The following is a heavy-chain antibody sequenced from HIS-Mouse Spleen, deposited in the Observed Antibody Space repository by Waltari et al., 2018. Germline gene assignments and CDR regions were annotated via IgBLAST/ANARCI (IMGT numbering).Heavy chain of an antibody. D-gene: IGHD6-13*01. J-gene: IGHJ2*01. CDR2: IYYSGST. V-gene: IGHV4-39*07. CDR3: AREIPYSSSWYDWYFDL. CDR1: GRSISSSSYY. Sequence: QLQLQESGPGLVKPSEPLSLTCPVPGRSISSSSYYWGWIRQPPGKGLEWIGSIYYSGSTYYNPSLKSRVTISVDTSKNQFSLKLSSVTAADTAVYYCAREIPYSSSWYDWYFDLWGRGTLVTVSS.